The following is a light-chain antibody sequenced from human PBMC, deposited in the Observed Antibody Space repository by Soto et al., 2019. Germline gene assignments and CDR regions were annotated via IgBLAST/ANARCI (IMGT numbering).Light chain of an antibody. J-gene: IGKJ1*01. Sequence: DIQMTQSPSSLSASVGDRVTITCRASQGISNYLAWYQQKPGKVPKLLIYAASTLQSGVPSRFSGSGSGTDFTLTISSLQPEDVATYYCEKYNSASWTFDQGTKVEIK. CDR2: AAS. V-gene: IGKV1-27*01. CDR1: QGISNY. CDR3: EKYNSASWT.